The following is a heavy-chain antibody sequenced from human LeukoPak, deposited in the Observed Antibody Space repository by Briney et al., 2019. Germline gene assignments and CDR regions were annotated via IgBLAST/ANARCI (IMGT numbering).Heavy chain of an antibody. J-gene: IGHJ5*02. CDR2: INPNSGGT. D-gene: IGHD3-10*01. CDR1: GYTFTGYY. CDR3: ARDSGITMVRGVIKGWFDP. V-gene: IGHV1-2*02. Sequence: GASVKVSCKASGYTFTGYYMHWVRQAPGQGLEWMGWINPNSGGTNYAQKFQGRVTMTRDTSISTAYMELSRLRSDDTAVYYCARDSGITMVRGVIKGWFDPWGQGTLVTVSS.